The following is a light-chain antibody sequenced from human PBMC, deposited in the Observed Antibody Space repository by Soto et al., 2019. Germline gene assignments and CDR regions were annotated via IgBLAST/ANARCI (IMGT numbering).Light chain of an antibody. CDR2: GAS. V-gene: IGKV3-15*01. CDR3: QQYNNWWT. J-gene: IGKJ1*01. CDR1: QSVSSN. Sequence: DIEMTQSPPILSVSPGERATLSCRASQSVSSNLAWYQQKPGQAPRLLIYGASTRATGIPARFSGSGSGTEFTLTISSLQSEDFAVYYCQQYNNWWTFGQGTKVDIK.